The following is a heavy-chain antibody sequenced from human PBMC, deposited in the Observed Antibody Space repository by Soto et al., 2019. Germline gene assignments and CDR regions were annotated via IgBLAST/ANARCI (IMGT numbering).Heavy chain of an antibody. J-gene: IGHJ5*02. CDR2: ISGSGGST. D-gene: IGHD2-15*01. V-gene: IGHV3-23*01. CDR1: GFTFSSYA. CDR3: AKGLQYCSGGSCLGSSTA. Sequence: GGSLRLSCAASGFTFSSYAMSWVRQAPGKGLEWVSAISGSGGSTYYADSVKGRFTISRDNSKNTLYLQMNSLRAEDTAVYYCAKGLQYCSGGSCLGSSTAWGQGTLVTVSS.